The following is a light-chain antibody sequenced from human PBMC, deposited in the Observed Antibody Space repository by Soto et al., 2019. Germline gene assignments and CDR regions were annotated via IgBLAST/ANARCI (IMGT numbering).Light chain of an antibody. V-gene: IGLV2-8*01. CDR2: EVS. CDR1: SSDVGGYNY. J-gene: IGLJ2*01. CDR3: SSYAGGNNFVV. Sequence: QSALTQPPSASGSPGQSVTISCTGTSSDVGGYNYVSWYQHRPGKAPKFLIYEVSQRPSGVPDRFSGSKSGNTASLPVSGLQAEDEADYFCSSYAGGNNFVVFGGGTQLTVL.